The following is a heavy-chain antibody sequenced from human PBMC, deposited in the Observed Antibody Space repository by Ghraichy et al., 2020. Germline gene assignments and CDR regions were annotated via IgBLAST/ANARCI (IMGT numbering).Heavy chain of an antibody. CDR2: ISSSTSYI. Sequence: GSLRLSCAASGFTFNTYTVNWVRQAPGKGLEWVSSISSSTSYIYYADSVEGRFTISRDNAKNSLYLQMNSLRDEDTAVYYCARDRFADGKVWRVLPTSSHYGMDVWGQGTTVIVSS. CDR1: GFTFNTYT. J-gene: IGHJ6*02. CDR3: ARDRFADGKVWRVLPTSSHYGMDV. D-gene: IGHD3-10*01. V-gene: IGHV3-21*01.